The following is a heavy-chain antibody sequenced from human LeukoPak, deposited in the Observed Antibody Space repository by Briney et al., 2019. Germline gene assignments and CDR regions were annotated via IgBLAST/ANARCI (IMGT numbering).Heavy chain of an antibody. D-gene: IGHD3-10*01. J-gene: IGHJ6*02. CDR1: GGTWSSNA. CDR3: AREWRGSYYYGMDV. V-gene: IGHV1-69*04. CDR2: IIPIFGIA. Sequence: SVTVSCKASGGTWSSNAICWVRIPHRQGHELKGMIIPIFGIANYAQKFQGRVTITADKSTSTAYMELSSLRSEDTAVYYCAREWRGSYYYGMDVWGQGTTVTVSS.